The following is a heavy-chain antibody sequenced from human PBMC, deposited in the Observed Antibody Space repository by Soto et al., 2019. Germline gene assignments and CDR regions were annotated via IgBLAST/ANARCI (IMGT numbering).Heavy chain of an antibody. CDR1: GGSFSGYY. V-gene: IGHV4-34*01. Sequence: PSESLSLTCAVYGGSFSGYYWSWIRQPPGKGLEWIGEINHSGSTNYNPSLKSRVTISVDTSKNQFSLKLSSVTAADTAVYYCARLRFGARQLSNWGQGTVVTGSS. J-gene: IGHJ4*01. D-gene: IGHD2-2*01. CDR3: ARLRFGARQLSN. CDR2: INHSGST.